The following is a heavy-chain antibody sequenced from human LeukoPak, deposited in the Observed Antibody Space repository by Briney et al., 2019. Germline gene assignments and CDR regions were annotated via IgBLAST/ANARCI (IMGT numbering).Heavy chain of an antibody. CDR2: ISYDGSNK. Sequence: PGGSLRLSCAASGFTFSSYGMHWVRQAPGKGLEWVAGISYDGSNKYYADSVKGRFTISRDNSKNTLYLQMNSLRAEDTAVYYCAKEAEVVPAALYYYYYGMDVWGQGTTVTVSS. D-gene: IGHD2-2*01. V-gene: IGHV3-30*18. J-gene: IGHJ6*02. CDR3: AKEAEVVPAALYYYYYGMDV. CDR1: GFTFSSYG.